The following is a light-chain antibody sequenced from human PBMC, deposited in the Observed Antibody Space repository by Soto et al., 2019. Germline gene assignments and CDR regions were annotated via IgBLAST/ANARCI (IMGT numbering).Light chain of an antibody. V-gene: IGKV1-39*01. CDR3: QQSYSTLFT. J-gene: IGKJ3*01. Sequence: DIQMKQSPSSLSASVGDRVTITCRASQSISSYLNWYQQKPGKAPKLLIYAASSLQSGVPSRFSGSGSGTDFTLSISSLQPEDFATYYCQQSYSTLFTFGPGTKVDIK. CDR1: QSISSY. CDR2: AAS.